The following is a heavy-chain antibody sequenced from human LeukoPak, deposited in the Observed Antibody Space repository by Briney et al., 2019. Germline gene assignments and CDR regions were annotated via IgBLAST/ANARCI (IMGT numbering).Heavy chain of an antibody. Sequence: SVKVSCKAPGGSFGRYAISWVRQAPGQGLEWMGGIVPILGTANYAQKFQGRVTITADESTSTAYMELSSLRSEDTAVYYCASGQLERLSNSRIDYWGQGTLVTVSS. CDR1: GGSFGRYA. CDR2: IVPILGTA. V-gene: IGHV1-69*13. J-gene: IGHJ4*02. D-gene: IGHD1-1*01. CDR3: ASGQLERLSNSRIDY.